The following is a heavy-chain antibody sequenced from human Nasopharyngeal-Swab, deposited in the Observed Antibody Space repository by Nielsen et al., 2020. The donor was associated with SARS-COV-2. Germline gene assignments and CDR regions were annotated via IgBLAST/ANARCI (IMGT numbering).Heavy chain of an antibody. J-gene: IGHJ5*02. CDR1: GYTFTGYY. D-gene: IGHD2-2*01. CDR3: ARAPRAPRVVVVPAAIWFDP. Sequence: ASVKVSCKASGYTFTGYYMHWVRQAPGQGLEWMGWINPNSGGTNYAQKFQGRVTMTRGTSISTAYMELSRLRSDDTAVYYCARAPRAPRVVVVPAAIWFDPWGQGTLVTVSS. CDR2: INPNSGGT. V-gene: IGHV1-2*02.